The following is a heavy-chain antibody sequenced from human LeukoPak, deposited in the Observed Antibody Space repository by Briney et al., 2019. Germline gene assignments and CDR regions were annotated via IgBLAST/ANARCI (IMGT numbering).Heavy chain of an antibody. Sequence: SETLSLTCTVSGGSISSNNYYWGWIRQPPGKGLEWIGSIYYSGSTYNNPSLKSRVTISVDTTKNQFSLKLTSVTAADTAVYYCARQEYSSGWYADYWGQGTLVTVSS. CDR1: GGSISSNNYY. CDR2: IYYSGST. D-gene: IGHD6-19*01. J-gene: IGHJ4*02. V-gene: IGHV4-39*01. CDR3: ARQEYSSGWYADY.